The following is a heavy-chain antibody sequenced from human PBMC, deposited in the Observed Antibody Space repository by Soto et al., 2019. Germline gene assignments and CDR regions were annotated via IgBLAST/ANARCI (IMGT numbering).Heavy chain of an antibody. CDR2: IRTADIM. J-gene: IGHJ3*01. V-gene: IGHV3-48*02. Sequence: PGGSLRLSCAASGFTFSAYTMNWVRQAPGKGLEWVSYIRTADIMSYADSVMGRFTISRDNAKNSLYLQMNSLRDEDTAVYYCASDFAYAFNVWRQGTMVTVSS. CDR3: ASDFAYAFNV. CDR1: GFTFSAYT.